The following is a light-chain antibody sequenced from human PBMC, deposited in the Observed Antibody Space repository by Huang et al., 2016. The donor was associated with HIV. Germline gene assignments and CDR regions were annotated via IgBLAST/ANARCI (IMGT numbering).Light chain of an antibody. J-gene: IGKJ5*01. Sequence: IQMTQSPTSLSASVGDRVSIVCRASQSTTTYLNWYQQKPGKAPKLLISSASTLHSGVPSRFSGSGSGTEFTLTIRGLQLDDFATYYCQQSYSALSSFGPGTRL. V-gene: IGKV1-39*01. CDR3: QQSYSALSS. CDR2: SAS. CDR1: QSTTTY.